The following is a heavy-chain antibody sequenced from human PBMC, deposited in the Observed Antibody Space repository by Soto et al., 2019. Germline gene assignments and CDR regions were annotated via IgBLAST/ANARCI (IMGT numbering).Heavy chain of an antibody. CDR2: ISYDGSNK. CDR3: AKDSAEMLAYFDY. Sequence: QVQLVESGGGGVQPGRSLRLSCAASGFTFSSYGMHWVRQAPGKGLEWVAVISYDGSNKYYADSVKGRFTISRDNSKNTLYLQMNSLRAEDTAVYYCAKDSAEMLAYFDYWGQGTLVTVSS. CDR1: GFTFSSYG. V-gene: IGHV3-30*18. D-gene: IGHD2-8*01. J-gene: IGHJ4*02.